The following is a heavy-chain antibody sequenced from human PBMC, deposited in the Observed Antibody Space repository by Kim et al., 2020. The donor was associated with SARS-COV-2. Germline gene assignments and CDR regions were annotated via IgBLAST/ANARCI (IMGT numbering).Heavy chain of an antibody. V-gene: IGHV4-59*01. Sequence: SETLSLTCTVSGGSISSYYWSWIRQPPGAGLEWIGYISYSGSTNYNPSLKSRVTISVDTSKNQFSLKLSSLTAADTAVYYCPRYYYYGLDVWGQGTTVTV. CDR1: GGSISSYY. CDR2: ISYSGST. CDR3: PRYYYYGLDV. J-gene: IGHJ6*02.